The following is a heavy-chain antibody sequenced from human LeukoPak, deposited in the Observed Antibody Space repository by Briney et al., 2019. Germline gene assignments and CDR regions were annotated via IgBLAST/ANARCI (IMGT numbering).Heavy chain of an antibody. CDR1: GGSSRGYH. D-gene: IGHD2-2*01. Sequence: SETLSLTCTVSGGSSRGYHWSWIRQTPGKRLEWIGTLAMNENIDYNPSLRSRVTISVDTSKTQLSLRVTSVTAADSAMYYCARHSVEGPGAHFQLWGQGTLVTVSS. V-gene: IGHV4-4*09. CDR3: ARHSVEGPGAHFQL. J-gene: IGHJ4*02. CDR2: LAMNENI.